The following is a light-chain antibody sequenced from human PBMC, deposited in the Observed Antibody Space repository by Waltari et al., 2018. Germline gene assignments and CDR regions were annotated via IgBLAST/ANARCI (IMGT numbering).Light chain of an antibody. CDR1: SSDIGGYNY. J-gene: IGLJ2*01. CDR2: DVT. V-gene: IGLV2-14*03. CDR3: SSYTSTSTLGI. Sequence: QSALTQPASVSGSPGQSIPLSCTGTSSDIGGYNYVSWYQQHPGKAPKLMIYDVTKRPSGVSDRFSGSKSGNTAALTISGLQAEDEADYYCSSYTSTSTLGIFGGGTKLTVL.